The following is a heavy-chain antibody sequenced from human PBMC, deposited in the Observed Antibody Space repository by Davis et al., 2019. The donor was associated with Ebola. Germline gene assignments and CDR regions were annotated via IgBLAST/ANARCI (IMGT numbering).Heavy chain of an antibody. J-gene: IGHJ4*02. V-gene: IGHV4-61*08. CDR2: IYYSGST. CDR3: ASIGALQSFDY. D-gene: IGHD4-11*01. CDR1: GGSISSGGYY. Sequence: SETLSLTCTVSGGSISSGGYYWSWIRQHPGKGLEWIGYIYYSGSTNYNPSLKSRVTISVDTSKNQFSLKLSSVTAADTAVYYCASIGALQSFDYWGQGTLVTVSS.